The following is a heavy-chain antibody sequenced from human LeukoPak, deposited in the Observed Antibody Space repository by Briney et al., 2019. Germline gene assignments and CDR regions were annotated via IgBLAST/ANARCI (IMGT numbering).Heavy chain of an antibody. CDR3: AKDSGIAVAGTLRAFDI. J-gene: IGHJ3*02. CDR2: ISYDGSNK. Sequence: PGRSLRLSCAASGFTFSSYGVHWVRQAPGKGLEWVAVISYDGSNKYFADSVKGRFTISRDNSKNTLYLQMNSLRAEDTAVYYCAKDSGIAVAGTLRAFDIWGQGTMVTVSS. D-gene: IGHD6-19*01. V-gene: IGHV3-30*18. CDR1: GFTFSSYG.